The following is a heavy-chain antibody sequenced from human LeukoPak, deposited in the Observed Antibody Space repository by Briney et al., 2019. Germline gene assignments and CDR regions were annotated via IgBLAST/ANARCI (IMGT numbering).Heavy chain of an antibody. V-gene: IGHV3-30*02. CDR1: GFTFSTYG. J-gene: IGHJ4*02. Sequence: PGGSLRLSCAASGFTFSTYGMHWVRQAPGKGLDWVAFIRYDGSEGYYADSVKDRFTVSRDNSKNTLYLQMNSLRVEDTAVYYCAKVGYGWYVVDYWGQGTLVTVSS. CDR2: IRYDGSEG. D-gene: IGHD6-19*01. CDR3: AKVGYGWYVVDY.